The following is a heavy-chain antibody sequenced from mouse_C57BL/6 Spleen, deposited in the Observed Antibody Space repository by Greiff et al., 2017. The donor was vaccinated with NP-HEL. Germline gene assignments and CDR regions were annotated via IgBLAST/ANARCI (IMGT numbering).Heavy chain of an antibody. Sequence: QVQLQQPGAELVKPGASVKLSCKASGYTFTSYWMHWVKQRPGHGLEWIGMIHPNSGSTNYNETFKSKATLTVDKSSSTAYMQLSSLTSEDSAVYYCARPKDSTGSWFAYWGQGTLVTVSA. J-gene: IGHJ3*01. CDR1: GYTFTSYW. CDR3: ARPKDSTGSWFAY. CDR2: IHPNSGST. D-gene: IGHD4-1*02. V-gene: IGHV1-64*01.